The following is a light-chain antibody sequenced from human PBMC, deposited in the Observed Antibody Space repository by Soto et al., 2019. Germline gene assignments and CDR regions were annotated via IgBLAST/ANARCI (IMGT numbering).Light chain of an antibody. CDR2: GAS. V-gene: IGKV3-20*01. CDR1: QSVSSSF. CDR3: QQYGSSPFT. Sequence: EIVLTQSPGTLSLSPGERATLSCRASQSVSSSFLAWYQQKPGQAPRLLIYGASSRATGIPARFSGSGSGTDFILTIRRLEPEDVAVYYCQQYGSSPFTFGGGTKVKIK. J-gene: IGKJ4*01.